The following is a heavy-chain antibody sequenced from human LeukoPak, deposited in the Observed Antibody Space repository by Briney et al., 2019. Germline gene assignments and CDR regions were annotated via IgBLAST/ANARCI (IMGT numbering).Heavy chain of an antibody. CDR1: GGSISISNYY. CDR3: ARDGGYDY. J-gene: IGHJ4*02. D-gene: IGHD3-16*01. Sequence: NPSETLSLTCTVSGGSISISNYYWGWIRQPPGKGLEWIGSMSYSGRTYYNPSLKTRVTVSLDTSKNQFSLNLISVTAADTAVYYCARDGGYDYWGQGTLVTVSS. V-gene: IGHV4-39*07. CDR2: MSYSGRT.